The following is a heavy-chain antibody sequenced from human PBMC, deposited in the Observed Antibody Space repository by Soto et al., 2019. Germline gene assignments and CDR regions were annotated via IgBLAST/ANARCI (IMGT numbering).Heavy chain of an antibody. CDR2: ISGSGGST. D-gene: IGHD3-3*01. J-gene: IGHJ6*02. V-gene: IGHV3-23*01. CDR1: GFTFSSYA. CDR3: AKEDFWSGYYMGRGMDV. Sequence: GGSLRLSCAASGFTFSSYAMSWVRQAPGKGLEWVSAISGSGGSTYYADSVKGRFTISRDNSKNTLYLQMNSLRAEDTAVYYCAKEDFWSGYYMGRGMDVWGQGTTVTVSS.